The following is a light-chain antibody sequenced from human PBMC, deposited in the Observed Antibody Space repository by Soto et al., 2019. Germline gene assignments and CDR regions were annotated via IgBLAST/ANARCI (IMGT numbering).Light chain of an antibody. J-gene: IGKJ2*01. Sequence: VLTQSPATLSLSPGERATLSCRASQSVTNSLVWYQQRPGQAPRLLIYDASKRATGIPARFSGSGSGTAFTLIISSLEPEDFALYFCQQRYSWPPMYTFGQGIKLEIK. CDR1: QSVTNS. CDR2: DAS. V-gene: IGKV3-11*01. CDR3: QQRYSWPPMYT.